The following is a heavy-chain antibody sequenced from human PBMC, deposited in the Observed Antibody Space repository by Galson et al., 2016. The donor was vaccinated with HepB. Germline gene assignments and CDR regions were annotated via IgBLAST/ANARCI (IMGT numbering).Heavy chain of an antibody. CDR3: ARANMAAAGVDFDY. CDR1: GFTFSIYT. D-gene: IGHD6-13*01. J-gene: IGHJ4*02. Sequence: SLRLSCAASGFTFSIYTMNWVRQAPGKGLEWVSSISSAGGYLYYADSVEGRFTISRDNAKKSLYLQMNSLRVEDTAVYYCARANMAAAGVDFDYWGPGILVTVSS. V-gene: IGHV3-21*01. CDR2: ISSAGGYL.